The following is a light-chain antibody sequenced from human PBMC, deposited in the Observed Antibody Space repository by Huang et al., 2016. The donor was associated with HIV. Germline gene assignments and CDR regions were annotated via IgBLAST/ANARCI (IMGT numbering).Light chain of an antibody. V-gene: IGKV3-15*01. Sequence: IVMTQSPATLSVSPGERATLSCRASQSVSTNLSWYQHKPGQPPSLLIHRASTRATGVPARFTVSGSVTDFTLTISILQSEDIAIYYCQQYNKWPPLTFGGGTKVEIK. CDR2: RAS. CDR1: QSVSTN. J-gene: IGKJ4*01. CDR3: QQYNKWPPLT.